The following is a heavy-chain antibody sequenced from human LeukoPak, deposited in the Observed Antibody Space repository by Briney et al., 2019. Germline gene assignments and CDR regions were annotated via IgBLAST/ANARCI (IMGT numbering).Heavy chain of an antibody. CDR1: GFTVSSNS. J-gene: IGHJ6*03. CDR3: ARAYSERYGLGYYYMDV. D-gene: IGHD1-26*01. CDR2: ISRSGVAT. V-gene: IGHV3-23*01. Sequence: PGGSLRLSCTVSGFTVSSNSMSWFHQAPGKGLEWVSTISRSGVATYYANSVKGRFTISRDNSKNSVYLQMNSLRAEDTAVYYCARAYSERYGLGYYYMDVWGKGTTVTISS.